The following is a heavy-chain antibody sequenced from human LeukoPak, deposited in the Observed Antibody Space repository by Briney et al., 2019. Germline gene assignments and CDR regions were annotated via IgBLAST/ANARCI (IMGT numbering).Heavy chain of an antibody. V-gene: IGHV3-7*01. J-gene: IGHJ3*02. CDR3: ARDPYLDAFDM. Sequence: TGRSLRLSCVASGFIFSSYWMSWVRQAPGKGLEWVANIKDDGNEQYYVDSVRGRFTIFRDNAKNSLYLQMNSLRVEDTAMYYCARDPYLDAFDMWGQGTMVTVSS. CDR1: GFIFSSYW. CDR2: IKDDGNEQ.